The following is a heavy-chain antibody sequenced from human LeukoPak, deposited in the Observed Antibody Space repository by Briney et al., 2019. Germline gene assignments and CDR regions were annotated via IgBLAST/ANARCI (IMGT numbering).Heavy chain of an antibody. Sequence: SETLSLTCAVSGGSISSGGYYWSWIRQHPGKGLEWIGYIYYSGSTYYNPSLKSRVTISVDTSKNQFSLKLSSVTAADTAVYYCARWSAYYSPYWGQGTLVTVSS. CDR1: GGSISSGGYY. CDR3: ARWSAYYSPY. CDR2: IYYSGST. V-gene: IGHV4-31*11. J-gene: IGHJ4*02. D-gene: IGHD3-3*01.